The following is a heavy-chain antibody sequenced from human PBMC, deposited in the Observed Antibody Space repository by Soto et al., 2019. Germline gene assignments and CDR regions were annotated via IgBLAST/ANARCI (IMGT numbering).Heavy chain of an antibody. Sequence: EVQLLESGGGVVQPGGSLRLSCSASGFTFSGFAMNWVRQPPGQVLEWVSGIYGSGSKTFYADSVRGRFTISRDNSKNMLYLQMNSLRVEDTAVYYCAKDITPDYKWDIDYWGRGTLVTVSS. CDR2: IYGSGSKT. J-gene: IGHJ4*02. CDR1: GFTFSGFA. CDR3: AKDITPDYKWDIDY. D-gene: IGHD1-26*01. V-gene: IGHV3-23*01.